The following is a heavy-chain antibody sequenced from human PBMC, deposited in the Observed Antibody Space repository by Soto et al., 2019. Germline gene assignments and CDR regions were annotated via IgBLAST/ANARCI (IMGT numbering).Heavy chain of an antibody. J-gene: IGHJ5*02. CDR2: ISGSSITI. V-gene: IGHV3-48*01. CDR3: AREAGSGWSYNWFDP. CDR1: GFIFSTYS. Sequence: EVQLVESGGGLVQPGGSLRLSCAGSGFIFSTYSMNWVHQAPGKGLEWVSYISGSSITIYHADSVKGRFTTSRDNAKNSLYLQMNSLRAEDTAVYYCAREAGSGWSYNWFDPWGQGTLVTVSS. D-gene: IGHD6-19*01.